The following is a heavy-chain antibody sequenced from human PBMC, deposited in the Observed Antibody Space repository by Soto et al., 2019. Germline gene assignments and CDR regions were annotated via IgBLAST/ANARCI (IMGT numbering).Heavy chain of an antibody. CDR3: AKGGDDYGDDNTFDY. D-gene: IGHD4-17*01. V-gene: IGHV3-74*01. CDR2: INSDGSST. Sequence: GGSLRLSCAASGFTFSSYLMHWVRQAPGKGLVWVSRINSDGSSTSYADSVKGRFTISRDNAKNTLYLQMNSLRAEDTAVYYCAKGGDDYGDDNTFDYWGQGTLVTVSS. CDR1: GFTFSSYL. J-gene: IGHJ4*02.